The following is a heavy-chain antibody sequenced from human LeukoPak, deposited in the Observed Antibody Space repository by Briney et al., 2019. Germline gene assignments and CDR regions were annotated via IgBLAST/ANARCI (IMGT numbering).Heavy chain of an antibody. CDR2: INSDGSGT. Sequence: GGSLRLSCAASGLTFNSYWMHWVRQAPGKGLVWVSRINSDGSGTSDADFVKGRFTISRDNSKNTLYLQMNSLRAEDTAMYYCARDRLTNDAFDIWGQGTMVTVSS. J-gene: IGHJ3*02. V-gene: IGHV3-74*01. D-gene: IGHD2-8*01. CDR1: GLTFNSYW. CDR3: ARDRLTNDAFDI.